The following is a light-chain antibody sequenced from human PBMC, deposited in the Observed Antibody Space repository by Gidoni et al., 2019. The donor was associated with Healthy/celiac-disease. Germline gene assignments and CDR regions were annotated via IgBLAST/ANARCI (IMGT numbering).Light chain of an antibody. V-gene: IGKV3-11*01. CDR1: QSVSSY. Sequence: EIVLTQSPATLSSSPGERATLSCRASQSVSSYLAWYQQKPGQAPRLLIYDASNRATGIPARFSGGGSGTDFTLTISSLEPEDFAVYYCQQRSNWPWTFGQGTKVEIK. J-gene: IGKJ1*01. CDR3: QQRSNWPWT. CDR2: DAS.